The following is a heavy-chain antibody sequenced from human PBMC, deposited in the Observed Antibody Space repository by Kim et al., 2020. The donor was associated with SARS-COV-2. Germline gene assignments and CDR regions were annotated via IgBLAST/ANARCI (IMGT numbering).Heavy chain of an antibody. Sequence: GESLKISCKGSGYSFTSYWIGWVRQMPGKGLEWMGIIYPGDSDTRYSPSFQGQATISADKSISTAYLQWSSLKASDTAMYYCAILGSSWWGERYYYDSSGYYPSVLDYWGQGTLVTVSS. CDR3: AILGSSWWGERYYYDSSGYYPSVLDY. CDR2: IYPGDSDT. CDR1: GYSFTSYW. J-gene: IGHJ4*02. D-gene: IGHD3-22*01. V-gene: IGHV5-51*01.